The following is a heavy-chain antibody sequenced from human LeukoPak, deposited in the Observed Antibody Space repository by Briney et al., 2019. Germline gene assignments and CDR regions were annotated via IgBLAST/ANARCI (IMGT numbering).Heavy chain of an antibody. Sequence: PGGSLRLSCAASGFTFSSYGMSWVRQAPGKGLEWVSAIGGSGGSTYYADSVKGRFTISRDNSKNTLYLQMNSLRAEDTAVYYCAKELGYSGYDSNFDYWGQGTLVTVSS. V-gene: IGHV3-23*01. CDR3: AKELGYSGYDSNFDY. J-gene: IGHJ4*02. CDR2: IGGSGGST. D-gene: IGHD5-12*01. CDR1: GFTFSSYG.